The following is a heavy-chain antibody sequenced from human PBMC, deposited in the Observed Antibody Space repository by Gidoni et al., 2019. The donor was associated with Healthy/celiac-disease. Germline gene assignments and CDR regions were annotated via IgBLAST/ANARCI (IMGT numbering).Heavy chain of an antibody. CDR2: IIPILGIA. Sequence: QVQLVQSGAEVKKPGSSVKVSCKASGGTFSSYTISWVRQAPGQGLEWMGRIIPILGIANYAQKFQGRVTITADKSTSTAYMELSSLRSEDTAVYYCARDKFTTGTTEDGDYWGQGTLVTVSS. J-gene: IGHJ4*02. CDR1: GGTFSSYT. D-gene: IGHD1-1*01. CDR3: ARDKFTTGTTEDGDY. V-gene: IGHV1-69*08.